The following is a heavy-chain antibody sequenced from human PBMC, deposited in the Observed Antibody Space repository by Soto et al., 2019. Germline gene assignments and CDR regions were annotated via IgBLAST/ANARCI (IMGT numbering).Heavy chain of an antibody. CDR3: ARGDRLDYYYYYYGMDV. D-gene: IGHD6-19*01. J-gene: IGHJ6*02. CDR1: GFTFSDYY. Sequence: GGSLRLSCAASGFTFSDYYMSWIRQAPGKGLEWVSYISSSGSTIYYADSVKGRFTISRDNAKNSLYLQMNSLRAEDTAVYYCARGDRLDYYYYYYGMDVWGQGTTVTVSS. V-gene: IGHV3-11*01. CDR2: ISSSGSTI.